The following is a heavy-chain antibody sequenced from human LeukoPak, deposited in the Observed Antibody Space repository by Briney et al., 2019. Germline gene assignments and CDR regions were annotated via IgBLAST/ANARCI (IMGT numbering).Heavy chain of an antibody. V-gene: IGHV1-18*01. CDR2: ISAYNGNT. D-gene: IGHD3-22*01. CDR3: ARYINYYDSSGYYYIGRGYYFVY. J-gene: IGHJ4*02. CDR1: GYTFTSYG. Sequence: ASVKVSCKASGYTFTSYGISWVRQAPGQGLEWMGWISAYNGNTNYAQKLQGRVTMTTDTSTSTAYMELRSLRSDDTAVYYCARYINYYDSSGYYYIGRGYYFVYWGQGTLVTVSS.